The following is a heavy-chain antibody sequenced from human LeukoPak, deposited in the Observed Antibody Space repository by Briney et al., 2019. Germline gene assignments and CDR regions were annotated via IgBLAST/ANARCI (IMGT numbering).Heavy chain of an antibody. D-gene: IGHD6-13*01. V-gene: IGHV4-4*07. CDR1: GGSISSYY. CDR2: VYTSGST. CDR3: ARDGYSSSWKAFDI. J-gene: IGHJ3*02. Sequence: SETLSLTCTVSGGSISSYYWSWIRQPAGKGLEWIGRVYTSGSTNYNPSLKSRVTMSVDTSKNQFSLKLSSVTAADTAVYYCARDGYSSSWKAFDIWGQGTMVTVSS.